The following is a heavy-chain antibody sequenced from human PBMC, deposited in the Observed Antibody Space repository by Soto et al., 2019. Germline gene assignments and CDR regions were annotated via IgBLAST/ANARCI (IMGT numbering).Heavy chain of an antibody. V-gene: IGHV1-69*02. D-gene: IGHD2-21*01. Sequence: ASVKVSCKASGGTFSSYTISWVRQAPGQGLEWMGRIIPILGIANYAQKFQGRVTITADKSTSTAYMELSSLRSEDTAVYYCASQAYCGGDCYSDYYYYYMDVWGKGTTVTVSS. CDR2: IIPILGIA. CDR1: GGTFSSYT. CDR3: ASQAYCGGDCYSDYYYYYMDV. J-gene: IGHJ6*03.